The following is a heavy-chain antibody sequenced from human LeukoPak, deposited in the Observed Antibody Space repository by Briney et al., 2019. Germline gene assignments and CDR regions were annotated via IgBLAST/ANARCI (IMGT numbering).Heavy chain of an antibody. CDR2: INHSGST. D-gene: IGHD6-19*01. CDR3: ARRGSGWTNSPYYFDY. V-gene: IGHV4-34*01. CDR1: GGSFSGYY. J-gene: IGHJ4*02. Sequence: PSETLSLTCAVYGGSFSGYYWSWIRQPPGKGLEWIGEINHSGSTNYNPSLKSRVTISVDTSKNQFSLKLSSVTAADTAVYYCARRGSGWTNSPYYFDYWGQGTLVTVSS.